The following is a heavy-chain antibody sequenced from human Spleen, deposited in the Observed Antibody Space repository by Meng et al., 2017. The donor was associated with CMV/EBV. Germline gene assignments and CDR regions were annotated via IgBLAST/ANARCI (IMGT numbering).Heavy chain of an antibody. CDR1: GFTFSSYS. CDR2: ISSSSSYI. J-gene: IGHJ6*02. Sequence: GGSLRLSCAASGFTFSSYSMNWVRQAPGKGLEWVSSISSSSSYIYYADSVKGRFTISRDNAKNSLYLQMNSLRAEDTAVYYCARDPPYCSSTSCSRPDYYYYGMDVWGQGTTVTVSS. D-gene: IGHD2-2*01. CDR3: ARDPPYCSSTSCSRPDYYYYGMDV. V-gene: IGHV3-21*01.